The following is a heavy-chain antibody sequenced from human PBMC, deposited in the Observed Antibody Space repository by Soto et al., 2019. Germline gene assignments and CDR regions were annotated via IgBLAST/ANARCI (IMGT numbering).Heavy chain of an antibody. CDR3: AGIAAVTVRYYGMDV. CDR2: ISSSSSYI. J-gene: IGHJ6*02. Sequence: GGSLRLSCAASGFTFSSYSMNWVRQAPGKGLEWVSSISSSSSYIYYADSVKGRFTISRDNAKNSLYLQMNSLRAEDTAVYYCAGIAAVTVRYYGMDVWGQGTTVTVSS. D-gene: IGHD6-13*01. CDR1: GFTFSSYS. V-gene: IGHV3-21*01.